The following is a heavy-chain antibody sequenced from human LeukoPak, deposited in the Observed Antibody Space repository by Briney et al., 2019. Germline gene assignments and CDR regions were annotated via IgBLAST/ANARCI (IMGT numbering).Heavy chain of an antibody. J-gene: IGHJ6*03. CDR2: IYYSGST. CDR3: AAYGDRPSYYYYYYMDV. D-gene: IGHD4-17*01. V-gene: IGHV4-39*01. Sequence: SETLSLTCTVSGGSISSSSYYWGWIRQPPGKGLEWIGSIYYSGSTYYNPSLKSRVTISVDTPKNQFSLKLSSVTAADTAVYYCAAYGDRPSYYYYYYMDVWGKGTTVTISS. CDR1: GGSISSSSYY.